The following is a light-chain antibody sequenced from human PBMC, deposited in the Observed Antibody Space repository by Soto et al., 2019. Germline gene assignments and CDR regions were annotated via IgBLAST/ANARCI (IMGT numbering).Light chain of an antibody. CDR3: QQYNNWPPWT. V-gene: IGKV3-15*01. CDR1: QSVSSN. J-gene: IGKJ1*01. CDR2: GAS. Sequence: EMVMTQSPATLSVSPGERATLSCRASQSVSSNLAWYQQKPGQAPRLLIYGASTRATGIPASFSGSGSGTEFTLTISSLQSEDFAVYYCQQYNNWPPWTFGHGTKVEIK.